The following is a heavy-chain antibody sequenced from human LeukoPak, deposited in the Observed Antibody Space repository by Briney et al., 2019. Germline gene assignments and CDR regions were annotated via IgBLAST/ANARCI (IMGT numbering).Heavy chain of an antibody. D-gene: IGHD5-12*01. J-gene: IGHJ3*02. CDR3: AKDLVGYDRSAFDI. CDR1: GFTFSSYG. Sequence: GGSLRLSCAASGFTFSSYGMHWVRQAPGKGLEWVAFIRYDGSNKYYADSVKGRFTISRDNSKNTLYLQMNSLRAEDTAVYYCAKDLVGYDRSAFDIWGQGTMVTVSS. CDR2: IRYDGSNK. V-gene: IGHV3-30*02.